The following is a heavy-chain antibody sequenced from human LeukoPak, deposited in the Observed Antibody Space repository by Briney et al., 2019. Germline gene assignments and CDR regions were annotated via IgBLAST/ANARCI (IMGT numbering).Heavy chain of an antibody. J-gene: IGHJ4*02. D-gene: IGHD5-18*01. Sequence: GRSLRLSCAASGFTFSSYAMHWVRQAPGKGLEWVAVISYDGSNKYYADSVKGRFTISRDNSKNTLYLQMNSLRAEDTAVYYCTRGGERQLRLDHWGQGTLVTVSS. V-gene: IGHV3-30*04. CDR1: GFTFSSYA. CDR2: ISYDGSNK. CDR3: TRGGERQLRLDH.